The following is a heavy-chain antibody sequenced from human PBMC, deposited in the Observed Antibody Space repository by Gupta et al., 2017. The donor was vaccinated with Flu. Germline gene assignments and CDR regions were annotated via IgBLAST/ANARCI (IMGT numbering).Heavy chain of an antibody. J-gene: IGHJ3*02. CDR1: GFTFSSSW. CDR3: GTIDAHAFHI. Sequence: EVQLVESGGDLAQSGGSLRFSCAASGFTFSSSWMYWVRQPPGQGLVWVSSINTDGSSTTYADSVKGRFTISRDNAKNTLYLQMNSLRDEDTAVYFCGTIDAHAFHIWGQGTMVTVSS. V-gene: IGHV3-74*01. D-gene: IGHD3-9*01. CDR2: INTDGSST.